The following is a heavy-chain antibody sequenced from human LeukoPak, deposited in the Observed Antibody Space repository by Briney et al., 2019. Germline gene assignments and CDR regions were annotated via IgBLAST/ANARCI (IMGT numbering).Heavy chain of an antibody. CDR1: GFIFSSSW. CDR3: AELGITMIGGV. Sequence: QAGGSLRLSCAASGFIFSSSWMSWVRQAPGKGLEWVANIKEDGSEKYYVESVKGRFTISRDNAKNSLYLQMNSLRAEDTAVYYCAELGITMIGGVWGKGTTVTISS. J-gene: IGHJ6*04. CDR2: IKEDGSEK. D-gene: IGHD3-10*02. V-gene: IGHV3-7*01.